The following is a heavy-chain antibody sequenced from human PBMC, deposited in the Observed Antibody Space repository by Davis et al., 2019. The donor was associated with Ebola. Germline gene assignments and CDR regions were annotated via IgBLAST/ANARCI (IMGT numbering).Heavy chain of an antibody. CDR1: GFIFSTFW. J-gene: IGHJ4*02. Sequence: GGSLRLSCAASGFIFSTFWMSWVRQAPGKGLEWVANIKQDGSQIYYVDSVKGRFTISRDNAKNSVYLQMNSLRVDDTAVYYCVSAPHSYYFDFWGQGTLVTVSS. CDR2: IKQDGSQI. D-gene: IGHD2-21*01. CDR3: VSAPHSYYFDF. V-gene: IGHV3-7*01.